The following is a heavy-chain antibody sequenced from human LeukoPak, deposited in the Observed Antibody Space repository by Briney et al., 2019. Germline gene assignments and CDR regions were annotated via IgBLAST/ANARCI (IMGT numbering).Heavy chain of an antibody. D-gene: IGHD3-16*02. V-gene: IGHV3-69-1*01. CDR1: GFTFSDYY. J-gene: IGHJ3*02. Sequence: GGSLRLSCAASGFTFSDYYMSWVRQAPGKGLEWVSYITSSRTLYYADSVKGRFTISRDNVKNSVYLQMNNLRAEDTAVYFCARDRSLDDALDMWGQGTMVIVSS. CDR2: ITSSRTL. CDR3: ARDRSLDDALDM.